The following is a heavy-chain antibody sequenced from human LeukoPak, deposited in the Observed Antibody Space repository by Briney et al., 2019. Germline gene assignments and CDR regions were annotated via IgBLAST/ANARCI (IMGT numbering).Heavy chain of an antibody. D-gene: IGHD6-19*01. CDR1: GFTLSDYY. V-gene: IGHV3-11*04. CDR2: ISSSGSTI. Sequence: PGGSLRLSCAGSGFTLSDYYMSWIRRAPGKGREWVSYISSSGSTIYYADSVKGRFTISRDNAKNSLYLQMNSLRAEDTAVYYCASGYSSGWYGGYWGQGTLVTVSS. CDR3: ASGYSSGWYGGY. J-gene: IGHJ4*02.